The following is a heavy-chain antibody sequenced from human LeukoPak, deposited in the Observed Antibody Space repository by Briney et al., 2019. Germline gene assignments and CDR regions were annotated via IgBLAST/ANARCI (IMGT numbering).Heavy chain of an antibody. CDR1: GGTFSSYA. V-gene: IGHV1-69*04. CDR2: IIPILGIA. D-gene: IGHD6-6*01. J-gene: IGHJ4*02. CDR3: ARDTGYSSSQLFDY. Sequence: SVKVSCKASGGTFSSYAISWVRQAPGQGLEWMGRIIPILGIANYAQKFQGRVTITADESTSTAYMELSSLRSEDTAVYYCARDTGYSSSQLFDYWGQGTLVTVSS.